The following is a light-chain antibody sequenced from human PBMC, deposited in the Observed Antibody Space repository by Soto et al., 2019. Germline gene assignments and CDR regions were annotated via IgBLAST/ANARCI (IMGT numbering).Light chain of an antibody. CDR3: QQIYSIPIT. V-gene: IGKV1-39*01. CDR1: QGISTY. J-gene: IGKJ5*01. Sequence: QMTQSPSSLSESAGDRVTITCRASQGISTYLNWYQQKPGKAPKLLIYAASSLQSGVPSRFSGSGSGTHFTLTISSLQPEDFATYYCQQIYSIPITFGQGTRLEIK. CDR2: AAS.